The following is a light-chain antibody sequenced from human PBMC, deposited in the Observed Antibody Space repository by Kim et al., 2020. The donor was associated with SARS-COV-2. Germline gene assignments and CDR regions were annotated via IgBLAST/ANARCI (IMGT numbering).Light chain of an antibody. CDR1: KLGDKY. CDR3: QARDSTTDVV. Sequence: SYELTQPPSVSVSPGQTASITCSGDKLGDKYACWYQQKPGQSPVLVIYQDNKRPSGIPERFSGSNSGNTATLTISGTQAMDEADYYCQARDSTTDVVFGGGTQLTVL. J-gene: IGLJ2*01. CDR2: QDN. V-gene: IGLV3-1*01.